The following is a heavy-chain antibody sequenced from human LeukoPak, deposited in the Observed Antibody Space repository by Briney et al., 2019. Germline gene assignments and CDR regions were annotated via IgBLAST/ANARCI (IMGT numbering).Heavy chain of an antibody. J-gene: IGHJ4*02. CDR2: INHSGST. Sequence: PSETLSLTCAVYGGSFSGYYWSWIRQPPGKGLEWIGEINHSGSTNYNPSLKSRVTISVDTSKNQFSLKLSSVTAADTAVYYCANLGYCSSTSWGCDYWGQGTLVTVSS. V-gene: IGHV4-34*01. D-gene: IGHD2-2*01. CDR1: GGSFSGYY. CDR3: ANLGYCSSTSWGCDY.